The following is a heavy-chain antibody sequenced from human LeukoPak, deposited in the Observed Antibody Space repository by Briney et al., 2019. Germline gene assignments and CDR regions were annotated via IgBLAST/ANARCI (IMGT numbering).Heavy chain of an antibody. CDR2: ISYDGSNK. V-gene: IGHV3-30-3*01. CDR1: GFTFSSYA. Sequence: GGSLRLSCAASGFTFSSYAMHWVRQAPGKGLEWVAVISYDGSNKYYADSVKGRFTISRDNSKNTLYLQMNSLRAEDTAVYYCARDLAYYGMDVWGHGTTVTVSS. CDR3: ARDLAYYGMDV. J-gene: IGHJ6*02.